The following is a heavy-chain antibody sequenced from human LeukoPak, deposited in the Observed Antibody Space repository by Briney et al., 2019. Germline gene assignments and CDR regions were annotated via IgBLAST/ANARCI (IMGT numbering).Heavy chain of an antibody. J-gene: IGHJ6*03. V-gene: IGHV1-8*03. CDR1: GYTFTSYD. CDR3: ARDWLHRSYYYYYMDV. D-gene: IGHD5-24*01. Sequence: ASVKVSCKASGYTFTSYDNNWVRQATGQGLEWMGWMNPNSGNTGYAQKFQGRVTITRNTSISTAYMELSSLRSEDTAVYYCARDWLHRSYYYYYMDVWGKGTTVTISS. CDR2: MNPNSGNT.